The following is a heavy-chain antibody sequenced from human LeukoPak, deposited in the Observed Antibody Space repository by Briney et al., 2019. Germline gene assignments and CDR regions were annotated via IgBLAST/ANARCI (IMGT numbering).Heavy chain of an antibody. D-gene: IGHD3-10*01. V-gene: IGHV1-18*01. Sequence: ASVKVSCKASGFTFTSYGISWVRQAPGQGLEWMGWISAYNGNTNYAQKLQGRVTMTTDTSTSTAYMELRSLRSDDTAVYYCARGVMVRGVTYQYNWFDPWGQGTLVTVSS. CDR3: ARGVMVRGVTYQYNWFDP. CDR1: GFTFTSYG. CDR2: ISAYNGNT. J-gene: IGHJ5*02.